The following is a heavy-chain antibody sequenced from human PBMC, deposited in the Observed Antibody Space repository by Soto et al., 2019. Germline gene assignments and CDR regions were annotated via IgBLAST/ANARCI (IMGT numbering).Heavy chain of an antibody. V-gene: IGHV3-48*02. D-gene: IGHD3-9*01. CDR1: RFTLSTYS. Sequence: EVQLVESGGGLVQPGGSLRLSCAASRFTLSTYSMNWVRQAPGKAPEWVSYINTGSTTIYYTDSVKGRFTISRDNAKNSLFLQMDSLRDEDTAVYYCARELDGWFDPWGQGTLVTVSS. J-gene: IGHJ5*02. CDR3: ARELDGWFDP. CDR2: INTGSTTI.